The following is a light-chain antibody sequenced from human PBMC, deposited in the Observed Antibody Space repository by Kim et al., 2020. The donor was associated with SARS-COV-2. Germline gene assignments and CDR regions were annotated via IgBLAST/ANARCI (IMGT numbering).Light chain of an antibody. Sequence: LSPGERATLSCRASQSISSYLAWYQQKPGQAPRLLIYRASNRATGIPARFSGSGSGTEFTLTISSLQPEDFAVYYCQQRNTWPLTFGGGTKVDIK. CDR3: QQRNTWPLT. V-gene: IGKV3-11*01. CDR1: QSISSY. CDR2: RAS. J-gene: IGKJ4*01.